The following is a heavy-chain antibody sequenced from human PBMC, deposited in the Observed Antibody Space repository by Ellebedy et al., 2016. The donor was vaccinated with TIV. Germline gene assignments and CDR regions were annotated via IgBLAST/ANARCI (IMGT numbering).Heavy chain of an antibody. CDR3: ARDVYDFWSGYSGWFDP. J-gene: IGHJ5*02. CDR2: INAGNGNT. D-gene: IGHD3-3*01. V-gene: IGHV1-3*01. CDR1: GYTFTSYA. Sequence: AASVKVSCKASGYTFTSYAMHWVRQAPGQRLEWMGWINAGNGNTKYSQKFQGRVTITRDTSASTAYMELSSLRSEDTAVYYCARDVYDFWSGYSGWFDPWGQGTLVTVSS.